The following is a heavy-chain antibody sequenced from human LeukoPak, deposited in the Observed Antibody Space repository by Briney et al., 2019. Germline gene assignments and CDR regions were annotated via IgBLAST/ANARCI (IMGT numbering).Heavy chain of an antibody. D-gene: IGHD6-19*01. CDR3: AKGRDTSGRQNFDF. J-gene: IGHJ4*02. CDR2: VSASGSAT. CDR1: GFTFTSYA. V-gene: IGHV3-23*01. Sequence: GSLILSCEASGFTFTSYAMHWVRQAPGKGLEWVSSVSASGSATFYTDSMNGRFTISRDNAKNTFFLQMKNLRPGDTALYYCAKGRDTSGRQNFDFWGQGTLVTVSP.